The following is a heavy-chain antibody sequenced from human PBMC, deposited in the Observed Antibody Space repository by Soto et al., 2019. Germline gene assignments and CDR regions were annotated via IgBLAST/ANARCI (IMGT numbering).Heavy chain of an antibody. CDR3: ARGGIVVVALYAFDI. CDR1: GGSISSYY. V-gene: IGHV4-59*01. Sequence: SETLSLTCTVSGGSISSYYWSWIRQPPGKGLEWIGYIYYSGSTNYNPSLKSRVTISVDTSKNQFSLKLSSVTAADTAVYSCARGGIVVVALYAFDIWGQGTMVTVSS. D-gene: IGHD3-22*01. J-gene: IGHJ3*02. CDR2: IYYSGST.